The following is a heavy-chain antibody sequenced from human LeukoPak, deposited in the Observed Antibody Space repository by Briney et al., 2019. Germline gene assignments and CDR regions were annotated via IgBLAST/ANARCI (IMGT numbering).Heavy chain of an antibody. V-gene: IGHV4-59*02. CDR2: IYYSGNT. Sequence: SETLSLTCTVSGGSVSNYYWSWIRQPPGKGLECIGYIYYSGNTNYNPSLKSRVAISVDTSKNQFSLKLSSVTAADTAVYYCARVYDFWSGHLPYFDYWGQGTLVTVSS. CDR3: ARVYDFWSGHLPYFDY. J-gene: IGHJ4*02. D-gene: IGHD3-3*01. CDR1: GGSVSNYY.